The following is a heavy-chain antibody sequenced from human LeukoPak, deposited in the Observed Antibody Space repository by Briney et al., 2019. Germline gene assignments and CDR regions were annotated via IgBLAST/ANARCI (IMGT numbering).Heavy chain of an antibody. CDR3: TRVGASNTLDY. D-gene: IGHD4-11*01. CDR2: ISTTSNDI. V-gene: IGHV3-48*01. Sequence: PGGSLRLSCAASGFTFSNYNMHWVRQAPGKGLEWVSYISTTSNDIYYADSLKGRFTMSRDNAKNALYLQMNSLRAEDTAVYYCTRVGASNTLDYWGQGTLVTVSS. CDR1: GFTFSNYN. J-gene: IGHJ4*02.